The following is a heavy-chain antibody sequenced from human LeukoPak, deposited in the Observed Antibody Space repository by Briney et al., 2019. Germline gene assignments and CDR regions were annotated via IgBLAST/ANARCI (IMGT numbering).Heavy chain of an antibody. V-gene: IGHV3-48*04. CDR3: ASPPRPGIAAAGNDNWFDP. CDR1: GFTFSSYS. CDR2: ISISSTTI. D-gene: IGHD6-13*01. Sequence: GGSLRLSCAASGFTFSSYSMNWVRQAPGEGLEWVSYISISSTTIYYADSVKGRFTISRDNAKNSLYLQMNSLRAEDTAVYYCASPPRPGIAAAGNDNWFDPWGQGTLVTVSS. J-gene: IGHJ5*02.